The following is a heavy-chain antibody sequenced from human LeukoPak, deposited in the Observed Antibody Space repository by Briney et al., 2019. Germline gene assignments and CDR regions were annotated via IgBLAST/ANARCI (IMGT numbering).Heavy chain of an antibody. J-gene: IGHJ5*02. Sequence: PGGSLRLPCAASGFTFSSYGMHWVRQAPGKGLEWVAVISYDGSNKYYADSVKGRFTISRDNSKNTLYLQMNSLRAEDTAVYYCAKDIYGADPWGQGTLVTVSS. CDR3: AKDIYGADP. CDR2: ISYDGSNK. CDR1: GFTFSSYG. V-gene: IGHV3-30*18. D-gene: IGHD2-2*02.